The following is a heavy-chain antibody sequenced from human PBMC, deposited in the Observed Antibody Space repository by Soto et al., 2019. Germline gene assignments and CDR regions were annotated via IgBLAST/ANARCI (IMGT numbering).Heavy chain of an antibody. CDR1: DGSISSGGYF. Sequence: SETLSLTCTVSDGSISSGGYFWSWIRQHPGKGLEWIGYIYYSGSTYYNPSLKSRVTMSVDTSQNQFSLKLSSVTAADTAVYYCARGDGYCGSTRCYNYFDYWGQGTLVTVSS. D-gene: IGHD2-2*02. CDR2: IYYSGST. CDR3: ARGDGYCGSTRCYNYFDY. V-gene: IGHV4-31*03. J-gene: IGHJ4*02.